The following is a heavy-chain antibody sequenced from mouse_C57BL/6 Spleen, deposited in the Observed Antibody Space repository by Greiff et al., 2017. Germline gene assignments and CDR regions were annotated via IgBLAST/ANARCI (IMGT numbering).Heavy chain of an antibody. V-gene: IGHV1-50*01. J-gene: IGHJ3*01. CDR3: ARNSNYEGAWFAY. CDR1: GYTFTSYW. CDR2: IDPSDRYT. Sequence: QVQLQQPGAELVKPGASVKLSCKASGYTFTSYWMQWVKQRPGQGLEWIGEIDPSDRYTNYNQKFKGKATLTVDTSSSTAYMQLSSLTSEDSAVYYCARNSNYEGAWFAYWGQGTLVTVSA. D-gene: IGHD2-5*01.